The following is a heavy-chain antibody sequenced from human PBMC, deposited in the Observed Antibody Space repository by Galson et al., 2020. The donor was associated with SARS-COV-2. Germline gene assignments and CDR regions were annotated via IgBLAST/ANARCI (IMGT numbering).Heavy chain of an antibody. D-gene: IGHD3-22*01. Sequence: GESLKISCAASGFTFSNYAMNWLRQAPGKGLEWVSGVSGSGSTTYYAGSVKGRFTISRDNSQNTLYLQMNSLRAEDTAIYYCAKPHRDSSGFDYWGQGARVTVSS. CDR2: VSGSGSTT. CDR1: GFTFSNYA. V-gene: IGHV3-23*01. CDR3: AKPHRDSSGFDY. J-gene: IGHJ4*02.